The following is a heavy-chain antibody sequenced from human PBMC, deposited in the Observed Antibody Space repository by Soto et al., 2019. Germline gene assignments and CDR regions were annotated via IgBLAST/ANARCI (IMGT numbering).Heavy chain of an antibody. CDR2: FGPEDGET. V-gene: IGHV1-24*01. CDR3: ATGPVGVVIIPVF. D-gene: IGHD3-3*01. Sequence: ASVKVSCKVSGYTLTELSMHWVRQAPGKGLEWMGGFGPEDGETIYAQKFQGRVTMTEDTSTDTAYMELSSLRSDDTAVYYCATGPVGVVIIPVFWGQGTLVTVSS. CDR1: GYTLTELS. J-gene: IGHJ4*02.